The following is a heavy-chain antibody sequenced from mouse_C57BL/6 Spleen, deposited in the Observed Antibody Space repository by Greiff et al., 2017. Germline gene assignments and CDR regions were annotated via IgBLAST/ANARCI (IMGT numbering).Heavy chain of an antibody. D-gene: IGHD6-1*01. CDR3: TRSPFYPSPV. J-gene: IGHJ1*03. Sequence: QVQLQQSGAELVRPGASVTLSCKASGYTFTDYEMHWVKQTPVHGLEWIGAIDPETGGTAYNQKFKGKAILTADKSSSTAYMELRSLTSEDSAVYYCTRSPFYPSPVWGTGTTVTVSS. CDR2: IDPETGGT. CDR1: GYTFTDYE. V-gene: IGHV1-15*01.